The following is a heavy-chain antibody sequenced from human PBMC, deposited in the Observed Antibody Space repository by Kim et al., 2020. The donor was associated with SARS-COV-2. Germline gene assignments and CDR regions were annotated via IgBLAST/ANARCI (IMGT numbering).Heavy chain of an antibody. Sequence: SETLSLTCTVSGGSISSGDSYWSWIRQHPDKGLEWIGYINYSGSTYHNPSLESRVTISVDTSKNHFSLKLNSVTAADTAVYYCARGGIPGFYSGHRTEFDYWGQGALVTVSS. V-gene: IGHV4-31*03. D-gene: IGHD1-26*01. CDR2: INYSGST. CDR3: ARGGIPGFYSGHRTEFDY. CDR1: GGSISSGDSY. J-gene: IGHJ4*02.